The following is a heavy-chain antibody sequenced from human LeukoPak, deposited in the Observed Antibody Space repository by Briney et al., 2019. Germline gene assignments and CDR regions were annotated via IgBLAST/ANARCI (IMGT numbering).Heavy chain of an antibody. CDR1: GFTFSSYG. J-gene: IGHJ5*02. Sequence: GGTLRLSCAASGFTFSSYGMSWVRQAPGKGLEWVSAISGSGGSTYYADSVKGRFTISRDNSKNTLYLQMNSLRAEDTAVYYCAKDQTFYYYGSGRVNWFDPWGQGTLVTVSS. V-gene: IGHV3-23*01. CDR2: ISGSGGST. CDR3: AKDQTFYYYGSGRVNWFDP. D-gene: IGHD3-10*01.